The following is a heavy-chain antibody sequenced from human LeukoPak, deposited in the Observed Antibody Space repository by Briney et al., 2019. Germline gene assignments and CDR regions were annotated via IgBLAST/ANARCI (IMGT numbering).Heavy chain of an antibody. CDR3: ARHYSGSPSTVFDI. J-gene: IGHJ3*02. Sequence: PGGSLRLSCAASGFTFSTYWMSWVRQAPGKGLEWVANIKQDGSDKYYVDSVKGRFTISRDNAKNSLYLQMNSLRAEDTAVYYCARHYSGSPSTVFDIWGQGTMVTVSS. D-gene: IGHD1-26*01. CDR1: GFTFSTYW. V-gene: IGHV3-7*04. CDR2: IKQDGSDK.